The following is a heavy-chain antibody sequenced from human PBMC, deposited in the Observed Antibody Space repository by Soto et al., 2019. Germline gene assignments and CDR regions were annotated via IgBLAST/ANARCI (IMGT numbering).Heavy chain of an antibody. V-gene: IGHV3-21*01. Sequence: PGGSLRLSCAASGSTFSSYSMNWVRQAPGKGLEWVSSISSSSGYIYYADSVKGRFTISRDNAKNSLYLQMNSLRAEDTAVYYCARVKLGYCISTSCYHDYWGQGTLVTVSS. CDR2: ISSSSGYI. CDR3: ARVKLGYCISTSCYHDY. CDR1: GSTFSSYS. J-gene: IGHJ4*02. D-gene: IGHD2-2*01.